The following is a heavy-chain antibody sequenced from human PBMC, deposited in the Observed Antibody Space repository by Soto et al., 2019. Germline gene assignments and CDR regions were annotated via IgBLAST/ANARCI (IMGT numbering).Heavy chain of an antibody. CDR1: GGSISSGDYY. J-gene: IGHJ4*02. Sequence: TLSLTCIVSGGSISSGDYYWSWIRQHPGKGLEWIGYIYYSGSAYYNPSLKSRVSMSVDTSKNQFSLKLSSVTAADTAIYFCARDASSNWHYFEDWGQGTLVTVSS. CDR3: ARDASSNWHYFED. D-gene: IGHD6-13*01. CDR2: IYYSGSA. V-gene: IGHV4-31*03.